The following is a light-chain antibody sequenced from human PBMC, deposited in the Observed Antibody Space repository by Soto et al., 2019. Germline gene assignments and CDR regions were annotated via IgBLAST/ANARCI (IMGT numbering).Light chain of an antibody. CDR3: QRSATSRPT. J-gene: IGKJ4*01. Sequence: EIVLTQSPGTLSLSPGERVTLSCRASQSVSSSYFAWYQQKPGQAPRLLIFGASRRATGIPDSFSGSGSGTDFTLTISRLEPVDFAVYYCQRSATSRPTFGGGTKVEIK. CDR1: QSVSSSY. V-gene: IGKV3-20*01. CDR2: GAS.